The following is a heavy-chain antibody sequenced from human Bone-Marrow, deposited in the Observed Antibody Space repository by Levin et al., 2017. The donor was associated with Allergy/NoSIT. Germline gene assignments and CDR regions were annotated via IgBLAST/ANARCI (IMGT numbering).Heavy chain of an antibody. CDR2: ISYDGSNK. J-gene: IGHJ3*02. CDR1: GFTFSSYG. V-gene: IGHV3-30*18. D-gene: IGHD2-2*01. Sequence: GESLKISCAASGFTFSSYGMHWVRQAPGKGLEWVAVISYDGSNKYYADSVKGRFTISRDNSKNTLYLQMNSLRAEDTAVYYCAKDLLPCSSTSSQCQGPNDANDAFDIWGQGTMVTVSS. CDR3: AKDLLPCSSTSSQCQGPNDANDAFDI.